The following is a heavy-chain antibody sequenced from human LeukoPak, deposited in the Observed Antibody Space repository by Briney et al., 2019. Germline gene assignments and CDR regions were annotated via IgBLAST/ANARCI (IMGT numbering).Heavy chain of an antibody. D-gene: IGHD6-6*01. CDR3: TRVGGYSPSSTGGNAFDI. CDR2: LSPYSGNT. V-gene: IGHV1-18*01. CDR1: GYTFTSYD. J-gene: IGHJ3*02. Sequence: ASVKVSCKASGYTFTSYDIIWVRQAPGQGLEWVGWLSPYSGNTNYAQKVQGRVIMTTDTSTSTAYMELRSLTSDDTAIYFCTRVGGYSPSSTGGNAFDIWGQGTMVTVSS.